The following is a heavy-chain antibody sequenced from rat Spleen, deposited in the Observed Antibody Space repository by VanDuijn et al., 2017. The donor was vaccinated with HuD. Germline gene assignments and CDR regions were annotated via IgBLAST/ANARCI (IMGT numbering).Heavy chain of an antibody. Sequence: EVQLVESGGALVQPGRSLKLSCAASGFTFSDYNMAWVRQAPKKGLEWVATISYDGSSTYYRDSVKGRFTISRDNAKSTLYLQMDSLRSEDTATYYCTRPMALNWFAYWGQGTLVTVSS. D-gene: IGHD1-3*01. CDR2: ISYDGSST. CDR1: GFTFSDYN. J-gene: IGHJ3*01. V-gene: IGHV5-7*01. CDR3: TRPMALNWFAY.